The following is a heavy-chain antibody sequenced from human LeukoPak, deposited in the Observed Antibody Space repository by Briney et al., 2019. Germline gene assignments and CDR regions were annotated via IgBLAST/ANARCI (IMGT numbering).Heavy chain of an antibody. CDR3: ARSRGFDGWELAFDY. V-gene: IGHV4-59*01. Sequence: SETLSLTCTVSGAPITSYYSGWIRQPPGKGLEWVGYIDCSGSTNYNPSLKCRVTISVDTSKSQFSLKLSSVTAADTAVYYCARSRGFDGWELAFDYWGQGTLVTVSS. D-gene: IGHD1-26*01. J-gene: IGHJ4*02. CDR2: IDCSGST. CDR1: GAPITSYY.